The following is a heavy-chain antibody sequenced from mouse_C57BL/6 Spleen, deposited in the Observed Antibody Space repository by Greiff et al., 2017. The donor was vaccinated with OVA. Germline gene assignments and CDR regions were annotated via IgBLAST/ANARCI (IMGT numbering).Heavy chain of an antibody. J-gene: IGHJ4*01. D-gene: IGHD2-2*01. CDR2: IYPRDGST. CDR3: ANYGYDEGVYYAMDY. CDR1: GYTFTDHT. V-gene: IGHV1-78*01. Sequence: VQLQQSDAELVKPGASVKISCKVSGYTFTDHTIHWMKQRPEQGLEWIGYIYPRDGSTKYSEKFKGKATLTADKSSSTAYMQLNSLTSEDSAVYFCANYGYDEGVYYAMDYWGQGTSVTVSS.